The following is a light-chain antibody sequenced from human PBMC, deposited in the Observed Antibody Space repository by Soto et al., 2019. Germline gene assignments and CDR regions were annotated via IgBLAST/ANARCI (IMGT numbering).Light chain of an antibody. Sequence: QSALTQPASVSGSPGQSITISCTGTSSDVGGYNYVSWYQQHPGKAPKLMIYEVSNRPSGVFNRFSGPKSGNTASLTISGLQAEDEADYYCSSYTSSSTLYVFGTGTKLTVL. J-gene: IGLJ1*01. CDR1: SSDVGGYNY. V-gene: IGLV2-14*01. CDR2: EVS. CDR3: SSYTSSSTLYV.